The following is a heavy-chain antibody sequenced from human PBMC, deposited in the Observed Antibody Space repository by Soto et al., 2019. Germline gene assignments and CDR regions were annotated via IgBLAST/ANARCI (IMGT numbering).Heavy chain of an antibody. CDR2: THHSGTT. D-gene: IGHD3-10*01. CDR3: AREGSGTSFFDY. CDR1: GGSISSSNW. V-gene: IGHV4-4*02. Sequence: QVQLQESGPGLVKPSGTLSLTCAISGGSISSSNWWSWVRQPPGKGLEWIGETHHSGTTNYNPSLKSRVTISVDKSKNQFSLKLSSVTAADTALYYCAREGSGTSFFDYWGQGTLVTVSS. J-gene: IGHJ4*02.